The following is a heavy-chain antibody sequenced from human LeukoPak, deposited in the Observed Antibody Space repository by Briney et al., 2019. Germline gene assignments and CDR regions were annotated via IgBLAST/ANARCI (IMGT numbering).Heavy chain of an antibody. J-gene: IGHJ4*02. Sequence: GASVKVSCKASGYIFTKYGISWVRQAPGQGPEWMGWISGYNGNTNYAQKLQGRVTMTRDTSTTTAYMELRSLRSDDTAVYYCARIALQWLAPDYWGQGTLVTVSS. CDR2: ISGYNGNT. CDR3: ARIALQWLAPDY. D-gene: IGHD6-19*01. CDR1: GYIFTKYG. V-gene: IGHV1-18*01.